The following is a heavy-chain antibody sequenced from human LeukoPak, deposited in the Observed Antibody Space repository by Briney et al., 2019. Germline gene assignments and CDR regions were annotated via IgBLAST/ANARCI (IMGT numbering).Heavy chain of an antibody. D-gene: IGHD1-26*01. CDR1: GFTFTTYT. Sequence: GGSLRLSCAASGFTFTTYTINWVRQAPGKGLEWVSSISSGGSYQYYADSVKGRFTISRDNAKNSLYLQMNGLRAEDTAVYCCARDQSSGSPAFDIWGQGTMVTVSS. CDR2: ISSGGSYQ. J-gene: IGHJ3*02. V-gene: IGHV3-21*01. CDR3: ARDQSSGSPAFDI.